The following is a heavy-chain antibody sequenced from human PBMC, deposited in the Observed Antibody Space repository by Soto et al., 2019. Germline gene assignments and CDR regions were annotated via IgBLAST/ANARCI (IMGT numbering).Heavy chain of an antibody. V-gene: IGHV1-69*06. D-gene: IGHD6-6*01. J-gene: IGHJ4*02. CDR1: GGTFNKYD. CDR3: AREGDSSSSKFNY. CDR2: IIPLFSKA. Sequence: QVQLVQSGTEVMKPGSSVKVSCKASGGTFNKYDISWVRQAPGQGLEWMGGIIPLFSKAKYAPKFQGRVTITADISTTTVYMEVSSLRSDDTAVYYCAREGDSSSSKFNYWGQGTLVTVSS.